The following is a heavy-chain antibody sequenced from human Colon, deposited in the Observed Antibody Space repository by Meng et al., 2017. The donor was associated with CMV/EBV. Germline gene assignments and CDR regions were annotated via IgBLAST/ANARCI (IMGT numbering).Heavy chain of an antibody. CDR2: INHSGST. D-gene: IGHD1-26*01. Sequence: WGSLRLSCAVYGGSFSGYYWSWIRQPPGKGLEWIGEINHSGSTNYNPSLKSRVTISVDTSKNQFSLKLSSVTAADTAVYYCARGRRIVGATVSYYYGMDVWGQGTTVTVSS. CDR1: GGSFSGYY. CDR3: ARGRRIVGATVSYYYGMDV. V-gene: IGHV4-34*01. J-gene: IGHJ6*02.